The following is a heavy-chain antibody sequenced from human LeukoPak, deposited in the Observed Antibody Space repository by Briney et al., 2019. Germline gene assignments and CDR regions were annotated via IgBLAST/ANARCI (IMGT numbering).Heavy chain of an antibody. Sequence: SETLSLTCAVSGGSISDYYWGWVRQPPGKGLEWIGYIYYTGSTNYNPSLESRVTISVDTSKNQVSLKLSSVTAADTAVYYCARSDIWGSYRFLDYWGQGALVTVSS. CDR3: ARSDIWGSYRFLDY. V-gene: IGHV4-59*08. CDR2: IYYTGST. D-gene: IGHD3-16*02. J-gene: IGHJ4*02. CDR1: GGSISDYY.